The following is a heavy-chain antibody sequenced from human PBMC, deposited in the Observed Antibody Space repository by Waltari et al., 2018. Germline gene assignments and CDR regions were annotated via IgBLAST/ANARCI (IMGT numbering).Heavy chain of an antibody. CDR3: SRQVLGYCTSAACRRLES. Sequence: QVQLQESGPGLVKPSETLSRTCDVSGYSINSVYYWGWLRQSPGKGLEWIATIYHAGDTLYNPSLKSRVTISMDTSKNQFSLKLNSVTAADTAVYFCSRQVLGYCTSAACRRLESWGQGTLVTVSS. CDR2: IYHAGDT. J-gene: IGHJ4*02. V-gene: IGHV4-38-2*01. D-gene: IGHD2-2*03. CDR1: GYSINSVYY.